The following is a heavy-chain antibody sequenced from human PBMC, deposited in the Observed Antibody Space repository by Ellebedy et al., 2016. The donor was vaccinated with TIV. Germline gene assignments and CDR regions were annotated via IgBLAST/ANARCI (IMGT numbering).Heavy chain of an antibody. V-gene: IGHV4-61*01. D-gene: IGHD5-24*01. J-gene: IGHJ4*02. Sequence: SETLSLTXTVSGGSVSRGSYYWSWIRQSPGKGLEWMGYIHNSGSTNYNSSLKSRLTISVDTSKSQFSLKLTSVSAADTAVYYCARTRRDGYNYRGDNLDNWGQGILVTVSS. CDR3: ARTRRDGYNYRGDNLDN. CDR2: IHNSGST. CDR1: GGSVSRGSYY.